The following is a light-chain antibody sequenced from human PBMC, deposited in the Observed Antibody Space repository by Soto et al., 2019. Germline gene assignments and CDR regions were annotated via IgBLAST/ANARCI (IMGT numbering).Light chain of an antibody. CDR1: SGDVGAYNY. CDR3: SSYARGNNFV. CDR2: EVS. Sequence: QSALTQPPSASGSPGQSVTISCTGTSGDVGAYNYVSWFQQHPGKAPKFMIYEVSKRPSGVPDRFSGSKSGNTASLTVSGLQAEDEADYYFSSYARGNNFVFGGGTKVTVL. J-gene: IGLJ2*01. V-gene: IGLV2-8*01.